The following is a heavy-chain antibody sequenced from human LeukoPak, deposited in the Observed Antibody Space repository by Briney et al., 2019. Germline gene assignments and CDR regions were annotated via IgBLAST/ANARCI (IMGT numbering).Heavy chain of an antibody. Sequence: PSETLSLTCTVSGGSISSSSYYWGWIRQPPGKGLEWIGSIYYSGSTYYNPSLKSRVTISVDTSKNQFSLKLCSVTAADTAVYYCARHRVGATPFDYWGQGTLVTVSS. J-gene: IGHJ4*02. CDR2: IYYSGST. CDR3: ARHRVGATPFDY. CDR1: GGSISSSSYY. D-gene: IGHD1-26*01. V-gene: IGHV4-39*01.